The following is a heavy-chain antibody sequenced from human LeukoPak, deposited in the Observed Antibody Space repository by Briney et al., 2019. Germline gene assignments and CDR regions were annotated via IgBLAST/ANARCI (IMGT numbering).Heavy chain of an antibody. CDR3: AGGHSTTWYRFFEY. V-gene: IGHV4-4*07. CDR1: GASTRDFY. J-gene: IGHJ4*02. D-gene: IGHD2/OR15-2a*01. Sequence: PSETLSLTCSVSGASTRDFYWSWIRQPVGKGLQWIGRIYTSGTSNYNPSLKSRVTMSVDTSKNQFSLKLRSVTAADTAIYFCAGGHSTTWYRFFEYWGQGSLVIVS. CDR2: IYTSGTS.